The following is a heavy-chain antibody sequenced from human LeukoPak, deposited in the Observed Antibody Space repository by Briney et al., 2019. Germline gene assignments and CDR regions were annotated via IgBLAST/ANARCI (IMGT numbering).Heavy chain of an antibody. CDR1: GFTFSSYG. V-gene: IGHV3-23*01. CDR3: AKRGSGYNHFDY. J-gene: IGHJ4*02. CDR2: ITGSGGST. Sequence: GGSLRLSCAASGFTFSSYGMSWVRQGPGKGLEWASGITGSGGSTYYADSVKGRFTISRDNSKNTLYLQMNSLRAEDTAVYYCAKRGSGYNHFDYWGQGTLVTVSS. D-gene: IGHD3-3*01.